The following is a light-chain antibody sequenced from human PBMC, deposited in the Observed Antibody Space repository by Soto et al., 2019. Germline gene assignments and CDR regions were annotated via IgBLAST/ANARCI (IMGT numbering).Light chain of an antibody. Sequence: QSVLTQPPSVSAAPGQKVSLSCSGSSSNIGNNYVSWYQQLPGTAPKLLIYENIKRPSGIPDRFSGSKSGTSATLGITGLQTGDEADYYCVTWDNSLSAWVFGAGTKVTVL. CDR2: ENI. CDR3: VTWDNSLSAWV. V-gene: IGLV1-51*02. J-gene: IGLJ1*01. CDR1: SSNIGNNY.